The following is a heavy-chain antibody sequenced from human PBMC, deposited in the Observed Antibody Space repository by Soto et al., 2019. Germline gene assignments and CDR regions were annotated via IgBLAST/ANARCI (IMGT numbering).Heavy chain of an antibody. CDR1: GFTFSNYA. D-gene: IGHD6-13*01. J-gene: IGHJ5*02. Sequence: EVQLLESGGGLVQPGGSLRLSCAASGFTFSNYAMTWVRQAPGKGLEWVSGISGSGSSIYYADSVKGRFTISSDNSKNPLYLQMNSLRAEDTAVYYCAKGGDSSSWKDWFDPGGQGTLVTVSS. V-gene: IGHV3-23*01. CDR3: AKGGDSSSWKDWFDP. CDR2: ISGSGSSI.